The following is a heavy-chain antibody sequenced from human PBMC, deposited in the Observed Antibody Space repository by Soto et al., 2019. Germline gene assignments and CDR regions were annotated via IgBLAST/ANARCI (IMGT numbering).Heavy chain of an antibody. V-gene: IGHV1-46*01. Sequence: ASVKVSCKASGYTFTSYYMHWVRQAPGQGLEWMGIINPSGGSTSYAQKFQGRVTMTRDTSTSTVYMELSSLRSEDTAVYYCARKLASVAQAYYYYGMDVWGQGTTVTVSS. D-gene: IGHD6-19*01. CDR1: GYTFTSYY. CDR3: ARKLASVAQAYYYYGMDV. CDR2: INPSGGST. J-gene: IGHJ6*02.